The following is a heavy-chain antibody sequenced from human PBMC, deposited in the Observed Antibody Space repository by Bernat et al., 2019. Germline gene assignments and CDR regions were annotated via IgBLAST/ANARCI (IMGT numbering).Heavy chain of an antibody. Sequence: QVQLQESGPGLVKPSETLSLTCAVSGYSISSGYYWGWIRQPPGKGLEWIGSSYHSGSNYYNPSLKSRVTISVDTSKNQFSLKLSSVTAADTAVYYCARGRGVSSRVTQFDLWGRGTLVTVSS. D-gene: IGHD3-10*01. CDR1: GYSISSGYY. J-gene: IGHJ2*01. CDR2: SYHSGSN. CDR3: ARGRGVSSRVTQFDL. V-gene: IGHV4-38-2*01.